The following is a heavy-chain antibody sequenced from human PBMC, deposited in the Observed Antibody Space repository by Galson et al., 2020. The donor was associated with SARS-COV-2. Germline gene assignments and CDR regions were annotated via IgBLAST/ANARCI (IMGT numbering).Heavy chain of an antibody. D-gene: IGHD2-15*01. CDR2: ISYDGRNK. CDR1: GFTFSSYG. CDR3: AKIPVFSYSSTPFDI. V-gene: IGHV3-30*18. J-gene: IGHJ3*02. Sequence: GGSLRLSCAASGFTFSSYGMHWVRQAPGKGLEWVAVISYDGRNKYYADSVKGRFTISRDNSKNTLYLQMNSLRAEDTAVYYCAKIPVFSYSSTPFDIWGQGTMVTVSS.